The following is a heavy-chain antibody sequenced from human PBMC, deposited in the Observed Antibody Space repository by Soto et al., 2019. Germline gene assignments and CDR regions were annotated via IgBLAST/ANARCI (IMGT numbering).Heavy chain of an antibody. V-gene: IGHV3-30*18. CDR3: AKDFDISRKWIVGY. CDR1: GFTFSASA. Sequence: PGGSLRLSCAASGFTFSASAMHWARQAPGKGLEWVAVVSFDGRIESYADSVKGRFAISRDNSNDILYLQMTSLRAEDTAVYFCAKDFDISRKWIVGYWGQGIMVTVSS. CDR2: VSFDGRIE. J-gene: IGHJ4*02. D-gene: IGHD3-22*01.